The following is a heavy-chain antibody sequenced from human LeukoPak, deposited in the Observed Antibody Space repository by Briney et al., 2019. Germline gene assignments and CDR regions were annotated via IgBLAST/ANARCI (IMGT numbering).Heavy chain of an antibody. CDR3: AGYGSGSYYKNY. Sequence: PSETLSLTCTVSGGSISSSSYYWGWIRQPPGKGLEWIGSIYYSGSTYYNPSLKSRVTISVDTSKNQFSLKLSSVTAADTAVYYCAGYGSGSYYKNYWGQGTLVTVSS. V-gene: IGHV4-39*01. CDR2: IYYSGST. CDR1: GGSISSSSYY. J-gene: IGHJ4*02. D-gene: IGHD3-10*01.